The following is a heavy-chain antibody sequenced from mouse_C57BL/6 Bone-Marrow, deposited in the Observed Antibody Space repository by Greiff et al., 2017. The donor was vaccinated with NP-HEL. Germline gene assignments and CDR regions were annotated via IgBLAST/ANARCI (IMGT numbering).Heavy chain of an antibody. CDR2: ISDGGSYT. D-gene: IGHD2-10*02. J-gene: IGHJ2*01. V-gene: IGHV5-4*01. CDR1: GFTFSSYA. Sequence: EVKLMESGGGLVKPGGSLKLSCAASGFTFSSYAMSWVRQTPEKRLEWVATISDGGSYTYYPDNVKGRFTISRDNAKNNLYLQMSHLKSEDTAMYYCARDQRYGNYPLFDYWGQGTTLTVSS. CDR3: ARDQRYGNYPLFDY.